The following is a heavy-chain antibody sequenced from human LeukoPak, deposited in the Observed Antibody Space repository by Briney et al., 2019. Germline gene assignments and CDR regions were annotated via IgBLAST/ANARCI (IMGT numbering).Heavy chain of an antibody. D-gene: IGHD2-21*01. J-gene: IGHJ3*02. V-gene: IGHV3-7*01. CDR2: INPDGSQG. CDR3: ARDPAYGALDI. Sequence: PGGSLRLSCEAYGFTFSNSYMSWVRQAPGKGLEWVAIINPDGSQGSYVDSVKGRFAISRDNALNSLFLQMNSLSAEDTAVYYCARDPAYGALDIWGQGTTVTVPS. CDR1: GFTFSNSY.